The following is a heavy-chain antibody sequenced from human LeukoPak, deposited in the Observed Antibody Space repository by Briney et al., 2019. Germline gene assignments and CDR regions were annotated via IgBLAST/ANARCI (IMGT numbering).Heavy chain of an antibody. D-gene: IGHD3-9*01. V-gene: IGHV4-59*01. CDR2: IYYSWST. CDR1: GGSISLYY. J-gene: IGHJ6*04. CDR3: ARDKGYFDWLLARYYYYGMDV. Sequence: SETLSLPCTVSGGSISLYYWSWIRQPPGKGLEWIGYIYYSWSTNYNPSLNSRVTISLDTSKNQFSLKLSSVTAADTAVYYSARDKGYFDWLLARYYYYGMDVWGKGTTVTVSS.